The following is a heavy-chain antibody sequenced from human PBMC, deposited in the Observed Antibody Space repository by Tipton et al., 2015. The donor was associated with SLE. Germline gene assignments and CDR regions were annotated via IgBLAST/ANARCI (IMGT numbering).Heavy chain of an antibody. CDR1: GGSISSGGYY. Sequence: TLSLTCTVSGGSISSGGYYWSWIRQHPGKGLEWIGYIYYSGSTYYNPSLKSRVTISVDTSKNQFSLKLSSVTAADTAVYYCARISPLLYCGGDCYYYYYMDVWDKETRVTVSS. CDR3: ARISPLLYCGGDCYYYYYMDV. D-gene: IGHD2-21*01. V-gene: IGHV4-31*03. CDR2: IYYSGST. J-gene: IGHJ6*03.